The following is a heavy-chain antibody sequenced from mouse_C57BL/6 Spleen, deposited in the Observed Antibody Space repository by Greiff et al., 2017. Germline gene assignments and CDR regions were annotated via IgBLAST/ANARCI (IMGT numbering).Heavy chain of an antibody. V-gene: IGHV3-8*01. CDR1: GYSITSDY. CDR2: ISYSGST. CDR3: AIGEWYFEV. Sequence: EVQLQESGPGLAKPSQTLSLTCSVTGYSITSDYWNWFRKFPGNKLEYMGYISYSGSTYNNPTLKSLISITRDTPKNQYYLQLDSVTTEDTATDYCAIGEWYFEVWGTGTTVTVSS. J-gene: IGHJ1*03.